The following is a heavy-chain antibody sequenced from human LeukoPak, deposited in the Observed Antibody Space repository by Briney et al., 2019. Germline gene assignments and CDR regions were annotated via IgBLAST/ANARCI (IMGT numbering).Heavy chain of an antibody. J-gene: IGHJ4*02. CDR2: IDYDGGKK. Sequence: GGSLRLSCAASGFSLSNHGMHWVRQAPGKGLEWVSAIDYDGGKKYYADSVTGRFAISRDTSKNTLYLQMNTLRAEDTAVYYCARDWETYYYDSSGYYPFDYWGQGTLVTVSS. CDR3: ARDWETYYYDSSGYYPFDY. V-gene: IGHV3-33*01. D-gene: IGHD3-22*01. CDR1: GFSLSNHG.